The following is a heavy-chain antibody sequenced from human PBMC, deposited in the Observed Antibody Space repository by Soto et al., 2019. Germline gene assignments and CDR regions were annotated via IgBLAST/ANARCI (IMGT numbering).Heavy chain of an antibody. V-gene: IGHV1-69*01. J-gene: IGHJ6*02. D-gene: IGHD3-22*01. CDR3: AVVDMSDNAAENYFSAMDV. Sequence: QVQLVQSGAEVKKPGSSVKVSCKASGGTLRRYAISWVRQAPGRGLEWMGGIIPRFGTTSYAQREKVQGRLTRNAVGHMITASMELSSLRSEDTAVYFCAVVDMSDNAAENYFSAMDVWGQGTTVIVSS. CDR1: GGTLRRYA. CDR2: IIPRFGTT.